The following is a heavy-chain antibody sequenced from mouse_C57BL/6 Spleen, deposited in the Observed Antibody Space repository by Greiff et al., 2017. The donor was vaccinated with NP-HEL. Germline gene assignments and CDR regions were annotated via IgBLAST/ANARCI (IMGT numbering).Heavy chain of an antibody. D-gene: IGHD2-2*01. CDR3: AREGISTMGTTEGLAY. V-gene: IGHV1-81*01. CDR1: GYTFTSYG. J-gene: IGHJ3*01. CDR2: IYPRSGNT. Sequence: QVQLQQSGAELARPGASVKLSCKASGYTFTSYGISWVKQRTGQGLEWIGEIYPRSGNTYYNEKFKGKATLTADKSSSTAYMELRSLTSEDSAVYFCAREGISTMGTTEGLAYWGKGTLVTGSA.